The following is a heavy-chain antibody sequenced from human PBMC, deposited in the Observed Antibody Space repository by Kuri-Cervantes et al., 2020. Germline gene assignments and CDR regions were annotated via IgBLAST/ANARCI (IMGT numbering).Heavy chain of an antibody. J-gene: IGHJ4*02. Sequence: ASVKVSCKASGYTFTSYYMHWVRQAPGQGLEWMGWMNPNSGNTGYAQKFQGRVTMTRNTSISTAYMELSSLRSEDTAVYYCAKFGVVTTDIDYWGQGTLVTVSS. D-gene: IGHD3-3*01. V-gene: IGHV1-8*02. CDR1: GYTFTSYY. CDR2: MNPNSGNT. CDR3: AKFGVVTTDIDY.